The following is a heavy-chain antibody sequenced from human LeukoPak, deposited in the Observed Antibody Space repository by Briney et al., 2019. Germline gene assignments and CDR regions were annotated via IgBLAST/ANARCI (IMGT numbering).Heavy chain of an antibody. CDR1: GFTFSNFA. V-gene: IGHV3-21*05. CDR3: ARDNAATVTPYSFYAMDV. D-gene: IGHD4-17*01. Sequence: GGSLRLSCAASGFTFSNFAMSWVRQTPGKGLEWISWIGSSGSYIYYADSVKGRFTISRDNARNSLYLQMNSLRVEDTAVYYCARDNAATVTPYSFYAMDVWGLGTTVIVSS. CDR2: IGSSGSYI. J-gene: IGHJ6*02.